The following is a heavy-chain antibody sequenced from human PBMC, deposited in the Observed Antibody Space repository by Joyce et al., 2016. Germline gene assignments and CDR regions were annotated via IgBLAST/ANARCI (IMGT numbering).Heavy chain of an antibody. J-gene: IGHJ4*02. CDR2: INWNTGSM. Sequence: EVQLVESGGGLVQPGRSLRLSCAASGFTVDDYAMHWVRQAPGKGLEWVSVINWNTGSMGYADYVKGRFTISRDNAKNSLYLQMNSLRAEDTAFYYCAKDGGSSGGAGWYFDYWGQGTLVTVSS. D-gene: IGHD6-19*01. V-gene: IGHV3-9*01. CDR3: AKDGGSSGGAGWYFDY. CDR1: GFTVDDYA.